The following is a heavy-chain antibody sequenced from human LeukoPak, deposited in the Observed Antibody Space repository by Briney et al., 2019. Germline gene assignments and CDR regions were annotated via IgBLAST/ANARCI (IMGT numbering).Heavy chain of an antibody. Sequence: GGSLRLSCAASGFTFSSYAMHWVRQAPGNGLEWVAVISYDGSNKYYADSVKGRFTISRDNSKNTPYLQMNRLRAEDTAVYYCAREDRSFDYWGQGTLVTVSS. D-gene: IGHD2-15*01. CDR3: AREDRSFDY. V-gene: IGHV3-30*04. CDR1: GFTFSSYA. J-gene: IGHJ4*02. CDR2: ISYDGSNK.